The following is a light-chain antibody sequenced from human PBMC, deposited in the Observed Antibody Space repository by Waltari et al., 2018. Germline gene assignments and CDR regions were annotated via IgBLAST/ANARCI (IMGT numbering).Light chain of an antibody. CDR3: QAWDSSVV. Sequence: SYELTQPPSVSVSPGQTASITCSGDKLGDKYACWYQQKPGQSPVLVIYKDSKRPSGSPERFSGSNSGNTATLTISGTQAMDEADYYCQAWDSSVVFGGGTKLTVL. J-gene: IGLJ2*01. CDR1: KLGDKY. V-gene: IGLV3-1*01. CDR2: KDS.